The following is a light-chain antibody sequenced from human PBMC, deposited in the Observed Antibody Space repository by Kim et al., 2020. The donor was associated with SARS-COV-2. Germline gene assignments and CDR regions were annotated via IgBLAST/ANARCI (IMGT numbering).Light chain of an antibody. Sequence: RRTPTLTCTENSNNVGDQGAAWLQLHQGHPPNLLSDRINHRPSGISARFSASRSGNTASLTITGLQPEDEADYYCSAWDSSLNAWVFGGGTQLTVL. CDR2: RIN. CDR1: SNNVGDQG. V-gene: IGLV10-54*04. CDR3: SAWDSSLNAWV. J-gene: IGLJ3*02.